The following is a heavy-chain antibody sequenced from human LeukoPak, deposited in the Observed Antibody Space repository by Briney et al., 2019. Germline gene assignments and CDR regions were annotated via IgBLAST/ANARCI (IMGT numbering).Heavy chain of an antibody. CDR2: IKEDGSDK. Sequence: GGSLRLSCAASGFTLSRSWMTWVRQAPGKGLEWVANIKEDGSDKYYVDSVKGRFTISRDNAKNLLFLQMNSLRTEDTAVYYCARGSGNYDCWGQGTLVTVSS. J-gene: IGHJ4*02. CDR3: ARGSGNYDC. CDR1: GFTLSRSW. V-gene: IGHV3-7*01. D-gene: IGHD6-19*01.